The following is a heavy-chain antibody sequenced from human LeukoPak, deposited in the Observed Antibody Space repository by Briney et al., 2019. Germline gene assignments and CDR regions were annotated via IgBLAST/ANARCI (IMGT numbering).Heavy chain of an antibody. J-gene: IGHJ4*02. D-gene: IGHD3-22*01. CDR2: ISVRSSHI. Sequence: GGSLRPSCAASGVTFSSYGSYSMNWVRQAPGKGLEWVSSISVRSSHIYYVDSVKGRFTISRGNAKNSLYLQMNSLRAEDTAVYYCARGYDSSGYYPGALDYWGQGTLVTVSS. CDR3: ARGYDSSGYYPGALDY. V-gene: IGHV3-21*01. CDR1: GVTFSSYGSYS.